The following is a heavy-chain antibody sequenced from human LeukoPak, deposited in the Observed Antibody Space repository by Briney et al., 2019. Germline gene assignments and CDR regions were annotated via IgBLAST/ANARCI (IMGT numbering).Heavy chain of an antibody. Sequence: PSETLSLTCTVSGGSISSYYWSWIRQPPGKGLEWIGYIYYSGSTNYNPSLKSRVTISVDTSKNQFSLKLSSVTAADTAVYYCASWPVKSFGKLAAAGRGFDYWGQGTLVTVSS. CDR3: ASWPVKSFGKLAAAGRGFDY. CDR2: IYYSGST. J-gene: IGHJ4*02. D-gene: IGHD6-13*01. V-gene: IGHV4-59*08. CDR1: GGSISSYY.